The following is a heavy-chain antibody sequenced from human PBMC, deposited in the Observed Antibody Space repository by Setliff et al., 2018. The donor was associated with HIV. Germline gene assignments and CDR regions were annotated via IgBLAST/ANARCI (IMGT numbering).Heavy chain of an antibody. CDR3: ARPNYYDSSGSFDY. Sequence: GSLRLSCAASGFTFSNYEMNWVRQAPGKGLEWVSYISSSGTTIYYADSVKGRFTISRDNAKNSLYLQMNSLRAEDMAVYYCARPNYYDSSGSFDYWGQGTLVTVSS. CDR1: GFTFSNYE. D-gene: IGHD3-22*01. V-gene: IGHV3-48*03. CDR2: ISSSGTTI. J-gene: IGHJ4*02.